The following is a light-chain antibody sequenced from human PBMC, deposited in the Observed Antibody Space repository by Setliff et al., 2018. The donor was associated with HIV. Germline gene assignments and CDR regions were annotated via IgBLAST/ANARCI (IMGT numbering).Light chain of an antibody. V-gene: IGLV2-14*03. CDR1: SSDVGAYNY. Sequence: QSVLTQPASVSGSPGQSIPISCTGTSSDVGAYNYVSWYQQHPGIAPQLMIYDINSRPSGVSNRFSGSKSGNTASLTISGLRAEDEADYYCSSHTSSITRVFGTGTKVTVL. CDR2: DIN. CDR3: SSHTSSITRV. J-gene: IGLJ1*01.